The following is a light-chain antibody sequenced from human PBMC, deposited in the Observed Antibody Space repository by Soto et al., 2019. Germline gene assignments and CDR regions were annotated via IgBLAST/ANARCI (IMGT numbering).Light chain of an antibody. CDR1: QSISSW. J-gene: IGKJ1*01. CDR2: DAS. V-gene: IGKV1-5*01. Sequence: DIXXTQSPSTLSASVGVXVTIPCRARQSISSWLAWYQQKPGKAPKLLIYDASSLESGVPSRFSGSGSGTEFTLTISSLQPDDCARYCSQVYKCHPWPLGQGTKVDIK. CDR3: QVYKCHPWP.